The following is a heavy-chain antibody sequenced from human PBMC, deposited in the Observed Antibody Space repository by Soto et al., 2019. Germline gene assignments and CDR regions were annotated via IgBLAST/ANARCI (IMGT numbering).Heavy chain of an antibody. CDR2: ILPGDSGP. D-gene: IGHD3-9*01. Sequence: PGESLKISCEASGYSFTNNWIAWVRQMPGKGLEWMGIILPGDSGPRYSPSFQGQVAISVDRSISTAYLQWSSLKASDTAMYFCARIDGKTDHWGKGTLVTVYS. CDR3: ARIDGKTDH. J-gene: IGHJ4*02. V-gene: IGHV5-51*01. CDR1: GYSFTNNW.